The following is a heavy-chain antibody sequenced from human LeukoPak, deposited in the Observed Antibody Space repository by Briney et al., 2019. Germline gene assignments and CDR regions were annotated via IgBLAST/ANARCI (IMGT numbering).Heavy chain of an antibody. CDR1: GGSFSGYY. Sequence: SETLSLTCAVYGGSFSGYYWSWIRQPPGKGLEWIGEINHSGSTTYNPSLKSRLTMSVDTSKNQISPKLIHLSAADPAVCYCSRLPGIAAVWGQGTLVTVSS. CDR3: SRLPGIAAV. D-gene: IGHD6-13*01. V-gene: IGHV4-34*01. J-gene: IGHJ4*02. CDR2: INHSGST.